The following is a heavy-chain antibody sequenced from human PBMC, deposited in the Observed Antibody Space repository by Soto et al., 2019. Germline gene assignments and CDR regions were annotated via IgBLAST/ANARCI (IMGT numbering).Heavy chain of an antibody. J-gene: IGHJ6*02. Sequence: QLQLQESGPGLVKPSETLSLTCTVSGGSISSSSYYWGWIRQPPGKGLEWIGSIYYSGSTYYNPSLKSRVTISVDTSKNQFSLKLSSVTAADTAVYYCASYGSGSYRASYYYYYYGMDVWGQGTTVTVSS. CDR3: ASYGSGSYRASYYYYYYGMDV. D-gene: IGHD3-10*01. CDR1: GGSISSSSYY. CDR2: IYYSGST. V-gene: IGHV4-39*01.